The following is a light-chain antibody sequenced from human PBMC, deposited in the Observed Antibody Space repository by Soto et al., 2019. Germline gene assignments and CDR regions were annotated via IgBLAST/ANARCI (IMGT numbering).Light chain of an antibody. J-gene: IGKJ2*01. CDR3: HQRSNWPRT. CDR1: HSVSSQ. CDR2: DAS. V-gene: IGKV3-11*01. Sequence: EIVLTQSPATLSLSPGERATLSCRASHSVSSQLGWYQQKPGQAPRLLIYDASNTATGIPARFSGSGSGTDFTLTISSLEPEDFAVYYCHQRSNWPRTFGQGTKLEIQ.